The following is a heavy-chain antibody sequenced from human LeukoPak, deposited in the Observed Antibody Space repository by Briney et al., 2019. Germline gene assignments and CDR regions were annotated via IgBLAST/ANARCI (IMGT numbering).Heavy chain of an antibody. D-gene: IGHD3-3*01. V-gene: IGHV4-38-2*02. Sequence: SETLSLTCTVSGGSINSYYGSWIRQPPGKGLEWIGSIYHSGSTYYDPSLKSRVTISVDTSKSQFSLKLSSVTAADTAVYYCAREYFGDYDFWSGYFGMGEYNWFDPWGQGTLVTVSS. CDR3: AREYFGDYDFWSGYFGMGEYNWFDP. J-gene: IGHJ5*02. CDR2: IYHSGST. CDR1: GGSINSYY.